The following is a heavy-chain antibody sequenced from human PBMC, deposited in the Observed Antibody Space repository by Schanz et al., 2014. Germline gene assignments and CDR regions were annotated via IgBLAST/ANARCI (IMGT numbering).Heavy chain of an antibody. J-gene: IGHJ3*02. V-gene: IGHV3-48*01. CDR1: GITFSSHS. CDR3: ARKMKLGVYGGKGHDSLDI. CDR2: VSRSTPDI. D-gene: IGHD4-17*01. Sequence: EVHLLESGGGLVQPGGSLRLSCAASGITFSSHSFNWVRQAPGKGLEWVSYVSRSTPDIYYADSVKGRFTMSRDNAKNSVFLQMNSLRAEDTAVYYCARKMKLGVYGGKGHDSLDIWGQGTMVTVSS.